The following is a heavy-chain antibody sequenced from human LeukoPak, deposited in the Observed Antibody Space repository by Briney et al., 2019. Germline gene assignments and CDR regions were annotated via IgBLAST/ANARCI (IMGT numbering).Heavy chain of an antibody. V-gene: IGHV4-4*02. CDR3: ARDLGYGSGFFGDFDY. D-gene: IGHD3-10*01. Sequence: KPSETLSLTCAVSGGSISSSNWWSWVRQPPGKGLEWIGSIYHSGSTYYNPSLKSRVTISVDTSKNQFSLKLSSVTAADTAVYYCARDLGYGSGFFGDFDYWGQGTLVTVSS. CDR2: IYHSGST. CDR1: GGSISSSNW. J-gene: IGHJ4*02.